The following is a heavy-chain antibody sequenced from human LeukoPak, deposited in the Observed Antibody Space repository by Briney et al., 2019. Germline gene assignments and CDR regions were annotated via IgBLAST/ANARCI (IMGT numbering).Heavy chain of an antibody. D-gene: IGHD3-10*01. CDR2: IYYSGST. Sequence: SETLSLTCTDSGGSISSSSYYWGWIRQPPGKGLEWIGSIYYSGSTYYNPSLKSRVAISVDTSKNQFSLKLSSVTAADTAVYYCARRSMVRGVILFDYWGQGTLVTVSS. CDR1: GGSISSSSYY. V-gene: IGHV4-39*01. CDR3: ARRSMVRGVILFDY. J-gene: IGHJ4*02.